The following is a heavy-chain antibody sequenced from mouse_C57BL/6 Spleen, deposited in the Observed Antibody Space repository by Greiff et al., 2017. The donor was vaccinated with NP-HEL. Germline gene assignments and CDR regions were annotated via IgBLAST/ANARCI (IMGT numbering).Heavy chain of an antibody. CDR1: GYSFTDYN. D-gene: IGHD1-1*01. Sequence: VQLKESGPELVKPGASVKISCKASGYSFTDYNMNWVKQSNGKSLEWIGVINPNYGTTSYNQKFKGKATLTVDQSSSTAYMQLNSLTSEDSAVYYCARYGRSSYDYAMDYWGQGTSVTVSS. V-gene: IGHV1-39*01. CDR3: ARYGRSSYDYAMDY. CDR2: INPNYGTT. J-gene: IGHJ4*01.